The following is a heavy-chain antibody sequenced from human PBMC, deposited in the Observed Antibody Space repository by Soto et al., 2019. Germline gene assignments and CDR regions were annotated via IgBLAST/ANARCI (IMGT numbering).Heavy chain of an antibody. CDR3: AEDGIRDVRSVSAFLLNRSSDL. CDR2: IYSSGSP. V-gene: IGHV4-31*02. Sequence: PGKGLEWIGYIYSSGSPYYNPSLKSRVTISVDTSKNQFSLKLSSVTAADTVFFFQAEDGIRDVRSVSAFLLNRSSDL. J-gene: IGHJ2*01. D-gene: IGHD3-10*02.